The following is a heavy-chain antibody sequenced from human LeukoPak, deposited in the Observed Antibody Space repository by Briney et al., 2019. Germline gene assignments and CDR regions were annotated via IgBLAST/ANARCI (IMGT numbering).Heavy chain of an antibody. V-gene: IGHV3-30-3*02. D-gene: IGHD3-22*01. CDR3: AKPYYYDSSGSLGY. CDR1: GFTFSSYA. Sequence: GGSLRLSCAASGFTFSSYAMHWVRQAPGKGLEWVAVISYDGSNKYYADSVKGRFTISRDNSKNTLYLQMNSLRAEDTAVYYCAKPYYYDSSGSLGYWGQGTLVTVSS. J-gene: IGHJ4*02. CDR2: ISYDGSNK.